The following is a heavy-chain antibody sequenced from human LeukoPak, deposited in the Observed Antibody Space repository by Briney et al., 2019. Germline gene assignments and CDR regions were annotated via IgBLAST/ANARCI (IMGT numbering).Heavy chain of an antibody. Sequence: SETLSLTXTVSGGSISSYYWGWIRQPPGKGLEWIGSIYHSGSTYYNPSLKSRVTISVDTSKNQFSLKLSSVTAADTAVYYCARVAAAGILNYYYYMDVWGKGTTVTVSS. CDR2: IYHSGST. V-gene: IGHV4-38-2*02. CDR3: ARVAAAGILNYYYYMDV. J-gene: IGHJ6*03. D-gene: IGHD6-13*01. CDR1: GGSISSYY.